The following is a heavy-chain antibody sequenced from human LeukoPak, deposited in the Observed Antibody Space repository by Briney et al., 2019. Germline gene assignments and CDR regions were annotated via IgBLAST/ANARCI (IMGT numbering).Heavy chain of an antibody. D-gene: IGHD3-16*01. V-gene: IGHV1-46*01. J-gene: IGHJ3*02. CDR1: GYTFTSYY. CDR2: INPSGGST. CDR3: AEHGGDTIRIAAFDI. Sequence: ASVKVSCKASGYTFTSYYMHWVRQAPGQGLEWMGIINPSGGSTNYAQKFQGRVTMTRDTSTNTVYMELNSLRSEDTAVYYCAEHGGDTIRIAAFDIWGQGTMVTVSS.